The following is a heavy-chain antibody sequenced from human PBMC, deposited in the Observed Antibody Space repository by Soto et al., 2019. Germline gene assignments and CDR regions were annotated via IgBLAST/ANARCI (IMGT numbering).Heavy chain of an antibody. Sequence: EVELVESGGGLVQPGGSLTLSCAASGFTFSNLWMNWVRQTPGKGLEWLANIKQDGSDKYYADSVRGRFTIFRDNTKKSLYLEMNSLRAEDTALYYCARDNGADFWAAMERVYAFDIWGQGTGVTVSS. CDR3: ARDNGADFWAAMERVYAFDI. D-gene: IGHD3-3*01. CDR2: IKQDGSDK. CDR1: GFTFSNLW. V-gene: IGHV3-7*03. J-gene: IGHJ3*02.